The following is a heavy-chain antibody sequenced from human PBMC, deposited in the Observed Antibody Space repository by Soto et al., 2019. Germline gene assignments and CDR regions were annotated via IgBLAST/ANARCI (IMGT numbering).Heavy chain of an antibody. CDR3: ARVRFGEWGYAMDV. V-gene: IGHV3-11*01. Sequence: VQLVESGGGLVKPGGSLRLSCAASSLTFSDSSLNWIRHVPGKGLEWLAYISSTGSTIFYAGSVKGRFTISRDNAKNSVYLQMNSLRAEDTAMYYCARVRFGEWGYAMDVWGQGTTVTVSS. J-gene: IGHJ6*02. D-gene: IGHD3-10*01. CDR2: ISSTGSTI. CDR1: SLTFSDSS.